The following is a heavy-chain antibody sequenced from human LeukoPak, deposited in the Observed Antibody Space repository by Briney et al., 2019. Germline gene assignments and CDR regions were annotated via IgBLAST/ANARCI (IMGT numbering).Heavy chain of an antibody. D-gene: IGHD3-10*01. Sequence: GGSLRLSCAASGFTFSSYGMHWVRQAPGKGLEWVAVISYDGSNKYYADSVKGRFTISRDNSKSTLYLQMNSLRAEDTAVYYCAKDRMVRGVIYYYYMDVWGKGTTVTVSS. CDR1: GFTFSSYG. V-gene: IGHV3-30*18. CDR2: ISYDGSNK. J-gene: IGHJ6*03. CDR3: AKDRMVRGVIYYYYMDV.